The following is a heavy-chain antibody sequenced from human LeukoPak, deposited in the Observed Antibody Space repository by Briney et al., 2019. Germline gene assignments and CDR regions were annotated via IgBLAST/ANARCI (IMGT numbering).Heavy chain of an antibody. D-gene: IGHD6-19*01. CDR2: INHSGST. CDR3: ARWVVNSGWYLDY. J-gene: IGHJ4*02. Sequence: SETLSLTCAVYGGSFSGYYWSWIRQPPGKGLEWIGEINHSGSTNYNPSLKSRVTISVDTSKNQFSLKLSSATAADTAVYYCARWVVNSGWYLDYWGQGTLVTVS. V-gene: IGHV4-34*01. CDR1: GGSFSGYY.